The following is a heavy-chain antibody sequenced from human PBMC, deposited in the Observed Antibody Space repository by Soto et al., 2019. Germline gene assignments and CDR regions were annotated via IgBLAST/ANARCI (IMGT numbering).Heavy chain of an antibody. J-gene: IGHJ5*01. CDR2: IYWDDDK. CDR3: AHKRDVSRGFKS. Sequence: SGPTLVNPTQTLTLTCTFSGFSLSTTRVGVGWIRQPPGKALEWLALIYWDDDKRYSPFLKSRLTITKDTSKNQVVLTMTNMDPMDTATYYCAHKRDVSRGFKSWGQGTLVTVSS. V-gene: IGHV2-5*02. CDR1: GFSLSTTRVG.